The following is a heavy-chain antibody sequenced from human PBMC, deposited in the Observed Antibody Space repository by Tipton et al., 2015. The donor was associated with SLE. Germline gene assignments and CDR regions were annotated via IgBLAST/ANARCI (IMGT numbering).Heavy chain of an antibody. J-gene: IGHJ4*02. D-gene: IGHD1-14*01. V-gene: IGHV4-4*07. Sequence: TLSLTCSVSGASISSNYWSWIRQPAGKGLEWIGRISTTGSVNYNPSLKNRLNISMHTSKDEFSLKLSSVTAADTAVYFCARGSYRRPPLSDSWGPGTLVIVSS. CDR1: GASISSNY. CDR2: ISTTGSV. CDR3: ARGSYRRPPLSDS.